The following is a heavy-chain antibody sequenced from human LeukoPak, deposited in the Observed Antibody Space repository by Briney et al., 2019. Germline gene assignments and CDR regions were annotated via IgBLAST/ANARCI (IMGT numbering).Heavy chain of an antibody. V-gene: IGHV1-69*05. CDR3: ARARFAMSIPYYYYMDV. CDR1: GGTFSSYA. D-gene: IGHD2-2*01. Sequence: SVKVSCTASGGTFSSYAISWVRQAPGQGLEWMGGIIPIFGTANYAQEFQGRVTITTDESTSTAYMELSSLRSEDTAVYYCARARFAMSIPYYYYMDVWGKGTTVTVSS. J-gene: IGHJ6*03. CDR2: IIPIFGTA.